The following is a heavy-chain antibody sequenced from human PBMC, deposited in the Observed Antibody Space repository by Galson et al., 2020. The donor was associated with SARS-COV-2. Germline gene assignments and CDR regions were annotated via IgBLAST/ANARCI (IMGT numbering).Heavy chain of an antibody. V-gene: IGHV4-39*07. CDR2: IYYSGST. CDR3: ARDIKYYDSSGYAGFDY. CDR1: GGSISSSSYY. D-gene: IGHD3-22*01. J-gene: IGHJ4*02. Sequence: SETLSLTCTVSGGSISSSSYYWGWIRQPPGKGLEWIGSIYYSGSTYYNPSLQSRVTISVDTSKNQFSLKLSSVTAADTAVYYCARDIKYYDSSGYAGFDYWGQGTLVTVSS.